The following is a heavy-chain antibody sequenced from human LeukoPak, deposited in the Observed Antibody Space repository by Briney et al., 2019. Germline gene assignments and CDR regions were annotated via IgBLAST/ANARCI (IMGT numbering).Heavy chain of an antibody. D-gene: IGHD3-22*01. V-gene: IGHV3-30*18. CDR1: GFTSSSYG. Sequence: GGSLRLSCAASGFTSSSYGMHWVRQAPGKGLEWVAVISYDGSNEYYADSVKGRFTISRDNSKNTLYLQMNSLRAEDTAVYYCAKYYYDSGDFDYWGQGTLVTVSS. CDR3: AKYYYDSGDFDY. CDR2: ISYDGSNE. J-gene: IGHJ4*02.